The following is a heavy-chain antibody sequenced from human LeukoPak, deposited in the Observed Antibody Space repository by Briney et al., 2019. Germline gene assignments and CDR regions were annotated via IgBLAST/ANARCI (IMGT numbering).Heavy chain of an antibody. D-gene: IGHD5-18*01. CDR3: ARDQDGFSYGLQFDY. Sequence: ASVKVSCKASGYTFTGYYMHWVRQAPGQGLEWMGRINPNSGGTNYAQKFQGRVTMTRDTSISTAYMELSRLRSDDTAVYSGARDQDGFSYGLQFDYWGQGTLVTVSS. CDR2: INPNSGGT. J-gene: IGHJ4*02. V-gene: IGHV1-2*06. CDR1: GYTFTGYY.